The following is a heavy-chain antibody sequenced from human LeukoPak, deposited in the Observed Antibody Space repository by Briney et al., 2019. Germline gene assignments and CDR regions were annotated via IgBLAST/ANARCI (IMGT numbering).Heavy chain of an antibody. CDR1: GGTFISYT. D-gene: IGHD3-10*01. V-gene: IGHV1-69*10. J-gene: IGHJ6*02. CDR2: IIPILGIA. Sequence: GASVKVSCKASGGTFISYTISWVRQAPGQGLEWMGGIIPILGIANYAQKFQGRVTITADKSTSTAYMELSSLRSEDTAVYYCARDMGNYYGMDVWGQGTTVTVSS. CDR3: ARDMGNYYGMDV.